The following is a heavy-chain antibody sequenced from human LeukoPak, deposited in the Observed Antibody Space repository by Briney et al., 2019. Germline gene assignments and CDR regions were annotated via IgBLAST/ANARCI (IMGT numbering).Heavy chain of an antibody. CDR2: ISASGAST. J-gene: IGHJ4*02. V-gene: IGHV3-23*01. CDR3: ARDCSTTTCYKAFDY. D-gene: IGHD2-2*02. Sequence: GGSLRLSCAASGFTFNSSAMSWVRQAPGKGLEWVSAISASGASTFYADFVKGRFTIYRDNSKNTLYLQMNSLRAEDTAVYYCARDCSTTTCYKAFDYWGQGTLVTVSS. CDR1: GFTFNSSA.